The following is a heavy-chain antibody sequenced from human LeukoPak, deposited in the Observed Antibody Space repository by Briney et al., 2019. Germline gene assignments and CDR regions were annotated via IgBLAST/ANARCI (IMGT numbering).Heavy chain of an antibody. J-gene: IGHJ6*03. Sequence: SETLSLTRTVSDGSLSGTPYYWTWIRQSAGKGLELIGRIYTSGTTNHNPSLNSRVTMSIDTSKSQFSLKLTSVTAADTAVYYCARASYDVLTGAYYYYYMDVWGKGTTVTVSS. CDR2: IYTSGTT. CDR1: DGSLSGTPYY. D-gene: IGHD3-9*01. V-gene: IGHV4-61*02. CDR3: ARASYDVLTGAYYYYYMDV.